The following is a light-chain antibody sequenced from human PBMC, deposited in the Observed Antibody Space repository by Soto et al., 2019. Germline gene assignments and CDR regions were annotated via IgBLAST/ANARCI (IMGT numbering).Light chain of an antibody. J-gene: IGKJ2*03. V-gene: IGKV1-39*01. CDR3: QHGYVAPYS. CDR2: SVS. CDR1: QDINVY. Sequence: DIHITHSPSSVSASICDTVTITCRASQDINVYLNWYQQKPGEVPKLLIYSVSTLHSGVPSRFTGSGSETDFTLTIRSLQPEDFATYYCQHGYVAPYSFGQGTKVDIK.